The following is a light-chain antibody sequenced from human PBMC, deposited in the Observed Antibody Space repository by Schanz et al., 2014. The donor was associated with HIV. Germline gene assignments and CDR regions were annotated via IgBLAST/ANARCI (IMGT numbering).Light chain of an antibody. CDR3: QSYDSSLSGVV. J-gene: IGLJ2*01. CDR1: SSDVGGYNL. CDR2: EVS. Sequence: QSALTQPASVSGSPGQSITISCTGTSSDVGGYNLLSWYQQHPGKAPKLMICEVSKRPSGVPDRFSGSKSGNTASLAITGLQADDEADYYCQSYDSSLSGVVFGGGTKLTVL. V-gene: IGLV2-14*02.